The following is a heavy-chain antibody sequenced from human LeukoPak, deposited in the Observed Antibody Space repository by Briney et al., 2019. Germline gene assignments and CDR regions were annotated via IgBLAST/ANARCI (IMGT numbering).Heavy chain of an antibody. CDR2: FDPEDGET. CDR1: GYTLTELS. D-gene: IGHD3-10*01. Sequence: ASVKVSCKVSGYTLTELSMHWVRQAPGKGLEWMGGFDPEDGETIYAQKFQGRVTMTEDTSTDTAHMELSSLRSEDTAVYYCAIVRITMVRGVTDPYSPSYYFDYWGQGTLVTVSS. V-gene: IGHV1-24*01. J-gene: IGHJ4*02. CDR3: AIVRITMVRGVTDPYSPSYYFDY.